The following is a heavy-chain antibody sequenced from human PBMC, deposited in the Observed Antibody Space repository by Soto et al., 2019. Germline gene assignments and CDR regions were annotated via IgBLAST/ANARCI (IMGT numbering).Heavy chain of an antibody. V-gene: IGHV1-69*13. J-gene: IGHJ4*02. CDR3: ARDLGVDYYDSSGSSGY. Sequence: GASVKVSCKASGGTFSSYAISWVRQAPGQGLEWMGGIIPIFGTANYAQKFQGRVTITADESTSTAYMELSSLRSEDTAVYYCARDLGVDYYDSSGSSGYWGQGTLVTVSS. CDR1: GGTFSSYA. CDR2: IIPIFGTA. D-gene: IGHD3-22*01.